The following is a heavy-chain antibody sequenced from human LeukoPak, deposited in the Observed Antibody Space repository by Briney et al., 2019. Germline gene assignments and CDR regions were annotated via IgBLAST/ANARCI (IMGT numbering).Heavy chain of an antibody. J-gene: IGHJ6*02. CDR2: INSDGSST. CDR3: ARVSSSWYYYYYYGMDV. Sequence: PGGSLRLSCAASGFTSSSYWMHWVRQAPGKGLVWVSRINSDGSSTSYADSVKGRFTISRDNAKNTLYLQMNSLRAEDTAVYYCARVSSSWYYYYYYGMDVWGQGTTVTVSS. D-gene: IGHD6-13*01. V-gene: IGHV3-74*01. CDR1: GFTSSSYW.